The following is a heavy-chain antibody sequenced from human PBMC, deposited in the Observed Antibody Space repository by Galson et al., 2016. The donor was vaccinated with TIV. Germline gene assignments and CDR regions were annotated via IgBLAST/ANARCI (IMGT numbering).Heavy chain of an antibody. D-gene: IGHD3-22*01. V-gene: IGHV4-39*07. CDR3: ARERRYYDSSESFDY. J-gene: IGHJ4*02. Sequence: ETLSLTCTVSGDSISSITYYWGRIRQLPGKGLEWIGSIDYSGRTYYNPSLKSRVSISVDTSKNQFSLKLTSVTAADTAVYYCARERRYYDSSESFDYWGQGTLVTVSS. CDR1: GDSISSITYY. CDR2: IDYSGRT.